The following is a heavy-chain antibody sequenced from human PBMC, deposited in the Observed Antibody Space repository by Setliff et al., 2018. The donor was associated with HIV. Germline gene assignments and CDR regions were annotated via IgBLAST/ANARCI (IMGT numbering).Heavy chain of an antibody. J-gene: IGHJ6*03. CDR1: GGSINSYY. V-gene: IGHV4-59*01. CDR3: ARRGPYGSGSYGRYYDYYYMDV. D-gene: IGHD3-10*01. Sequence: SETRSLTCTVSGGSINSYYWSWIRQPPGKRLEWIGYIHNSGSTNYNPSLKSRVTMSVDTSNNQFSLKLTSVTAADTAVYYCARRGPYGSGSYGRYYDYYYMDVWGKGTTVTVSS. CDR2: IHNSGST.